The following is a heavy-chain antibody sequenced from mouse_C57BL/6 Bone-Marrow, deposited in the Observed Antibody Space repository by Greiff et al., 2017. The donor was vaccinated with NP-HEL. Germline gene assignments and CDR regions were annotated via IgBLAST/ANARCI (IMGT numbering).Heavy chain of an antibody. D-gene: IGHD2-2*01. CDR2: INPNNGGT. J-gene: IGHJ2*01. V-gene: IGHV1-26*01. Sequence: VQLQQSGPELVKPGASVKISCKASGYSFTDYYMNWVKQSHGKSLEWIGDINPNNGGTSYNQKFKGKATLTVDKSSSTAYMELRSLTSEDSAVYYCARMVTTGRAYYFDYWGQGTTLTVSS. CDR1: GYSFTDYY. CDR3: ARMVTTGRAYYFDY.